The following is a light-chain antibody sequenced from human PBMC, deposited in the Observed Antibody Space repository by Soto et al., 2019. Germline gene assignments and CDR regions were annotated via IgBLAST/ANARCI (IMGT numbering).Light chain of an antibody. J-gene: IGKJ4*01. CDR2: DTS. CDR1: QGIGDT. V-gene: IGKV3-15*01. CDR3: QHYVTWPLT. Sequence: ILLTQSPGTLSLSQGERATLSCRASQGIGDTLAWYQQKPGQTPRLLIYDTSIRDTGVPARFSGSRSWAECTLTLSRLQSEDFEVYSCQHYVTWPLTFGGGTKVDIK.